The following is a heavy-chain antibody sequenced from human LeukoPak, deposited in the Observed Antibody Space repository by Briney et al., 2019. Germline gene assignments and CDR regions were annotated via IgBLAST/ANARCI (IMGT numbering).Heavy chain of an antibody. D-gene: IGHD3-10*01. Sequence: GAAVKVSRKASGYTFDNYGISWVRQAPGQGLEWMGWISGYNRNTKYAQRLQGRVIMTTDTSTSTAYMELRSLRSDDTAVYYCARDREMYEHTWEYYYGSGSYVGLYYWGQGTLVTVSS. CDR2: ISGYNRNT. J-gene: IGHJ4*02. CDR3: ARDREMYEHTWEYYYGSGSYVGLYY. V-gene: IGHV1-18*01. CDR1: GYTFDNYG.